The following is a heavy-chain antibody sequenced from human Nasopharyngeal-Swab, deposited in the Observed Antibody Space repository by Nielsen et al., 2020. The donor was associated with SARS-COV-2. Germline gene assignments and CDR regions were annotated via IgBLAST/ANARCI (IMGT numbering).Heavy chain of an antibody. D-gene: IGHD6-13*01. J-gene: IGHJ6*02. Sequence: GGSLRLSCAASRFTFSNYSMNWVRQAPGKGLEWVSNISSSSSTIFYADSVKGRFTISRDNAKNSLFLQINSLRAEDTAVYYCARDGVLYYYGMDVWGQGTTVTVSS. V-gene: IGHV3-48*04. CDR2: ISSSSSTI. CDR1: RFTFSNYS. CDR3: ARDGVLYYYGMDV.